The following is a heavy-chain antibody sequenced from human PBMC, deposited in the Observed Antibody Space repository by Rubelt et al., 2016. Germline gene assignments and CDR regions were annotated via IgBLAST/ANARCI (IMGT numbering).Heavy chain of an antibody. CDR2: INHSGST. CDR3: ASQGYSSGWSAEYFQH. Sequence: QVQLQQWGAGLLKPSETLSLTCAVYGGSFSGYYWSWIRQPPGKGLEWIWEINHSGSTNYNPSLQSRVTISVDTSKNQFSLKLSSVTAADTAVYYCASQGYSSGWSAEYFQHWGQGTLVTVSS. J-gene: IGHJ1*01. CDR1: GGSFSGYY. D-gene: IGHD6-19*01. V-gene: IGHV4-34*01.